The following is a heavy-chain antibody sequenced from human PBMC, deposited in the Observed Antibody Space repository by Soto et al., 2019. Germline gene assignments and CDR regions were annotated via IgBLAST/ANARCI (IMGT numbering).Heavy chain of an antibody. J-gene: IGHJ5*02. CDR3: ARQWLVRPYNWFDP. CDR1: GYTFTGYY. CDR2: INPNSGGT. Sequence: ASVKVSCKASGYTFTGYYMHWVRQAPGQGLEWMGWINPNSGGTNYAQKFQGWVTMTRDTSISTAYMELRSLRSDDTAVYYCARQWLVRPYNWFDPWGQGTLVTVSS. D-gene: IGHD6-19*01. V-gene: IGHV1-2*04.